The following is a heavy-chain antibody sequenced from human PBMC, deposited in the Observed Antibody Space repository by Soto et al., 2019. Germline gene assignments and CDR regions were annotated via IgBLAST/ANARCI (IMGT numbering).Heavy chain of an antibody. V-gene: IGHV3-23*01. CDR2: ISASDGNI. CDR1: GFTFNRYA. CDR3: AKDFRRCTSTGFDY. Sequence: GGSLRLSCVASGFTFNRYAMSCVRQAPGMGLEWVSVISASDGNIHYADSVRGRFTISRDNSKDTLYLEMNSLRAEDTATYYCAKDFRRCTSTGFDYWGLGTLVTVSS. D-gene: IGHD2-2*01. J-gene: IGHJ4*02.